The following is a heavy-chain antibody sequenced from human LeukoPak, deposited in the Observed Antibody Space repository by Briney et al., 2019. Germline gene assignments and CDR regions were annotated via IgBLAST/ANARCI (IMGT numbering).Heavy chain of an antibody. V-gene: IGHV3-21*01. CDR1: GFTFSSYS. Sequence: PGGSLRLSCAASGFTFSSYSMNWVRQAPGKGPEWVSYISSSSPYIYYADSVKGRFTISRDNAKNSLYLQMNSLRAEDTAVYYCESGQTSITATFDYWGQGTLVTVSS. J-gene: IGHJ4*02. CDR2: ISSSSPYI. D-gene: IGHD1-7*01. CDR3: ESGQTSITATFDY.